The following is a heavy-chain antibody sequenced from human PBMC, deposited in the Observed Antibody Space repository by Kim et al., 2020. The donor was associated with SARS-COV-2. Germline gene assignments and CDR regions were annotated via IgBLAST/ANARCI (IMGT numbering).Heavy chain of an antibody. V-gene: IGHV4-59*13. J-gene: IGHJ4*02. Sequence: SETLSHTCTVSGGSISSYYWSWIRQPPGKGLEWIGYIYYSGSTNYNPSLKSRVTISVDTSKNQFSLKLSSVTAADTAVYYCARGGKVPGVWGQGTLVTVSS. D-gene: IGHD2-2*01. CDR3: ARGGKVPGV. CDR1: GGSISSYY. CDR2: IYYSGST.